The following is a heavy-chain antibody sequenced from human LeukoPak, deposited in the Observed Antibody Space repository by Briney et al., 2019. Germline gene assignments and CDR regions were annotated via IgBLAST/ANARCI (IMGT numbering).Heavy chain of an antibody. Sequence: SVNVSCKASGYTFTSYGISWVRQAPGQGLEWMGGIIPVFGTANYAQKFQGRVTITADESTSTAYMELSSLRSEDTAVYYCATQGFFGNWGQGTLVTVSS. CDR1: GYTFTSYG. CDR2: IIPVFGTA. CDR3: ATQGFFGN. D-gene: IGHD3-10*01. V-gene: IGHV1-69*13. J-gene: IGHJ4*02.